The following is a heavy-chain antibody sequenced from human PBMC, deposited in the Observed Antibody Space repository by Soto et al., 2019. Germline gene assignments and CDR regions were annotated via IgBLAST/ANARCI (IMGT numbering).Heavy chain of an antibody. D-gene: IGHD3-22*01. CDR2: IYYSGST. CDR3: ARGEGNYYDRSGTHLDY. V-gene: IGHV4-59*01. Sequence: PSETLSLTCTVSGGSISSYYWSWIRQPPGKGLEWIGYIYYSGSTNYNPSLKSRVTISVDTSKNQFSLKLSSVTAADTAVYYCARGEGNYYDRSGTHLDYWGQGTLVTVS. J-gene: IGHJ4*02. CDR1: GGSISSYY.